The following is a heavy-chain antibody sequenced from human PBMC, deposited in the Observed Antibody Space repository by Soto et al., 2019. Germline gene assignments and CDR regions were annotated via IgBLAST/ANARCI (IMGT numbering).Heavy chain of an antibody. CDR2: ISSSSSTI. J-gene: IGHJ4*02. Sequence: EVQLVESGGGLVQPGGSLRLSCAASGFTFSYYSMTWVRQAPGKGLEWVSYISSSSSTIYYADSVKGRFTISRDNAKNSLYLQINSLRDEDTAVYYCAREYCTNGVCYYFDYWGQGTLVTVSS. CDR1: GFTFSYYS. V-gene: IGHV3-48*02. D-gene: IGHD2-8*01. CDR3: AREYCTNGVCYYFDY.